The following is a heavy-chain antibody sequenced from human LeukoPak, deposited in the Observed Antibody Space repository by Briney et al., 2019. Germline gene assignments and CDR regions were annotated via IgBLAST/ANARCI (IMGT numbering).Heavy chain of an antibody. CDR3: ARKDCSSTSCYYSPGNWFDP. Sequence: PSETLSLTCTVYGGSFSGYYWSWIRQPPGKGLEWIGEINHSGSTNYNPSLKSRVTISVDTSKNQFSLKLSSVTAADTAVYYCARKDCSSTSCYYSPGNWFDPWGQGTLVTVSS. CDR1: GGSFSGYY. V-gene: IGHV4-34*01. J-gene: IGHJ5*02. CDR2: INHSGST. D-gene: IGHD2-2*01.